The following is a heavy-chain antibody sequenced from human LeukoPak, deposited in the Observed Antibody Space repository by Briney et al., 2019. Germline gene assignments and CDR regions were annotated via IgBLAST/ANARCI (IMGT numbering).Heavy chain of an antibody. CDR3: ARGLDSPLNWFDP. V-gene: IGHV4-59*01. J-gene: IGHJ5*02. D-gene: IGHD3/OR15-3a*01. CDR1: GGSISSYY. Sequence: SETLSLTCAVSGGSISSYYWSWIRQPPGKGLEWIGYIYYSGSTNYNPSLKSRVTISVDTSKNQFSLKLSSVTAADTAVYYCARGLDSPLNWFDPWGQGTLVTVSS. CDR2: IYYSGST.